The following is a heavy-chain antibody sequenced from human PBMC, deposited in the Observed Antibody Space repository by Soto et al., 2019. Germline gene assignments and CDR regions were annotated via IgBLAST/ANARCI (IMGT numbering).Heavy chain of an antibody. CDR1: GGSIRSYY. D-gene: IGHD2-15*01. J-gene: IGHJ4*02. V-gene: IGHV4-59*01. CDR2: IYYSGST. CDR3: ARLAFGRIDY. Sequence: SETLCLTCTVSGGSIRSYYWSWIRQPPGKGLEWIGYIYYSGSTNYNPSLKSRVTISVDTSKNQFSLKMSSVTAADTAVYYCARLAFGRIDYWGQGTLVTVSS.